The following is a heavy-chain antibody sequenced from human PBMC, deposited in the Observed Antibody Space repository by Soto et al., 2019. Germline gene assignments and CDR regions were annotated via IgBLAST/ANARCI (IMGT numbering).Heavy chain of an antibody. D-gene: IGHD1-1*01. Sequence: TGGSLRLSCAASGFTFSDHYMDWVRQAPGKGLEWVGRTRNKANSYTTEYAASVKGRFTISRDDSKNSLYLQMNSLKTEDTAVYYCARITRPQTTDFDYWGQGTLVTVSS. CDR3: ARITRPQTTDFDY. J-gene: IGHJ4*02. CDR1: GFTFSDHY. CDR2: TRNKANSYTT. V-gene: IGHV3-72*01.